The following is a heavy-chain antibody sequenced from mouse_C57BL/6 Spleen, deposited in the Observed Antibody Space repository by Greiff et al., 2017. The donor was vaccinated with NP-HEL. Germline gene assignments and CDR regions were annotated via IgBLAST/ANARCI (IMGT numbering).Heavy chain of an antibody. J-gene: IGHJ2*01. CDR3: ARESGTSGGDY. CDR2: IDPSDSYT. CDR1: GYTFTSYW. D-gene: IGHD4-1*01. V-gene: IGHV1-59*01. Sequence: QVQLQQPGAELVRPGTSVKLSCKASGYTFTSYWMHWVKQRPGQGLEWIGVIDPSDSYTNYNQKFKGKATLTVDTSSSTAYMQLSRLTSEDSAVYYWARESGTSGGDYWGQGTTLTVSS.